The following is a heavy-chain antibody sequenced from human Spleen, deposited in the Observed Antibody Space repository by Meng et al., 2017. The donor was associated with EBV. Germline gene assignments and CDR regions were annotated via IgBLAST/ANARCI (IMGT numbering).Heavy chain of an antibody. V-gene: IGHV2-5*02. J-gene: IGHJ5*02. CDR3: AHRPAYSSTWYGWFDP. CDR1: GFSLSTSGVG. Sequence: QITLKESGPTLVKPTQTLTLTCTFSGFSLSTSGVGVGWIRQPPGKALEWLALIYWDDDKRYNASLKSRLTITKDTSKNQVVLTMTNMDPVDTATYFCAHRPAYSSTWYGWFDPWGQGTLVTVSS. CDR2: IYWDDDK. D-gene: IGHD6-13*01.